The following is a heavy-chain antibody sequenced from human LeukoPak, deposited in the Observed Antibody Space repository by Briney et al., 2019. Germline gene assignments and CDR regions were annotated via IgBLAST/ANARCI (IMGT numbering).Heavy chain of an antibody. CDR3: ARGDYGDDHAFDI. V-gene: IGHV3-21*01. J-gene: IGHJ3*02. D-gene: IGHD4-17*01. Sequence: GGSLRLSCAASGFTFSSYTMNWVRQAPGKGLEWVSSIIRGSGYIYYADSVKGRFTISRDNPKNSLYLQMNGLRAEDTAVYYCARGDYGDDHAFDIWGQGTMVTVSS. CDR1: GFTFSSYT. CDR2: IIRGSGYI.